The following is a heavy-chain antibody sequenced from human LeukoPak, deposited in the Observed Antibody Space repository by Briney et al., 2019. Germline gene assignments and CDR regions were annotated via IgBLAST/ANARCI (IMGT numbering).Heavy chain of an antibody. CDR1: SDSINNFY. V-gene: IGHV4-4*07. D-gene: IGHD4-17*01. CDR2: VSTSDTP. J-gene: IGHJ4*02. Sequence: SETLSLTCNVSSDSINNFYWTWIRQPAGRGLEWIGTVSTSDTPHYNPSLKSRVAISIDKSKNHFSLRLISVTAADPAVYFCAGDYSSLVMGHWGQGTPVTVSS. CDR3: AGDYSSLVMGH.